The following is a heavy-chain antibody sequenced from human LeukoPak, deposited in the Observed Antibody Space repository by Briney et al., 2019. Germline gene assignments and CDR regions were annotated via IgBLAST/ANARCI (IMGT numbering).Heavy chain of an antibody. CDR3: ARSVGAAAGTDAFDI. Sequence: ASVKVSCKASGYTFTGYYMHWVRPAPGQGLEWMGWINPNSGGTNYAQKFQGRVTMTRDTSISTAYMELSRLRSDDTAVYYCARSVGAAAGTDAFDIWGQGTMVTVSS. J-gene: IGHJ3*02. CDR1: GYTFTGYY. D-gene: IGHD6-13*01. V-gene: IGHV1-2*02. CDR2: INPNSGGT.